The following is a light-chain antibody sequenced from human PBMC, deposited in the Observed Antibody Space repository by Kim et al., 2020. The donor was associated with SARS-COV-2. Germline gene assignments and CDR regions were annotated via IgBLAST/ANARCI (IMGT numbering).Light chain of an antibody. J-gene: IGKJ1*01. Sequence: DIQMTQSPSSLSASVGDRVTITCRASQDIANSLAWYQQKPGKVPKLLIYAASTLQSGVPSRFSGSGSGTEFTLTVSSLQPEDFAIYYCQQLNTYPWTFGQGTKVDIK. V-gene: IGKV1-9*01. CDR1: QDIANS. CDR2: AAS. CDR3: QQLNTYPWT.